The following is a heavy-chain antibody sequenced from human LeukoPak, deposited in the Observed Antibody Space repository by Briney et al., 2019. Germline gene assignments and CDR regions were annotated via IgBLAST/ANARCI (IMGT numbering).Heavy chain of an antibody. J-gene: IGHJ4*02. CDR2: IYPGDSDT. CDR1: GDSFTTYW. Sequence: GESLKISCKGSGDSFTTYWIGWVRQIPGKGLEWMGIIYPGDSDTRYSPSFQGQVTISADRSTSTAYLQWSSLKAADTAIYYCARYTPTGKYFDYWGQGTLVTVSS. D-gene: IGHD1-1*01. CDR3: ARYTPTGKYFDY. V-gene: IGHV5-51*01.